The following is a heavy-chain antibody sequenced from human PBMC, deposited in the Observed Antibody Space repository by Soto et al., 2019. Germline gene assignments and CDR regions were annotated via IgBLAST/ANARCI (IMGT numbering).Heavy chain of an antibody. J-gene: IGHJ6*03. D-gene: IGHD2-15*01. CDR3: ARAPTEDIEGRYYYYMDV. Sequence: ASVKVSCKASGYTFTGYYMHWVRQAPGQGLEWMGIINPSGGSTSYAQKFQGRVTMTRDTSTSTVYMELSSLRSEDTAVYYCARAPTEDIEGRYYYYMDVWGKGTTVTVSS. V-gene: IGHV1-46*03. CDR1: GYTFTGYY. CDR2: INPSGGST.